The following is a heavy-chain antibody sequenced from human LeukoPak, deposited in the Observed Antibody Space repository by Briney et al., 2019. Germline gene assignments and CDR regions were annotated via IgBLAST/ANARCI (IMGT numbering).Heavy chain of an antibody. Sequence: PSETLSLTCTVSGGSISSGGYYRSWIRQHPGTGLEWIGYIYYSGSTYYNPSLKSRVTMSVDTSKNQFSLKLSSVTAADTAVYYCARVSRGGDFYYYDSSGYPLAYGMDVWGQGTTVTVSS. CDR1: GGSISSGGYY. CDR2: IYYSGST. D-gene: IGHD3-22*01. CDR3: ARVSRGGDFYYYDSSGYPLAYGMDV. V-gene: IGHV4-31*03. J-gene: IGHJ6*02.